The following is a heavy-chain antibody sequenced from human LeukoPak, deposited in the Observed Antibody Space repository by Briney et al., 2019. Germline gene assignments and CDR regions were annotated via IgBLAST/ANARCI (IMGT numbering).Heavy chain of an antibody. V-gene: IGHV7-4-1*02. CDR1: GYTFTSYA. D-gene: IGHD1-1*01. CDR3: AGGVPGNYYFYYMDV. J-gene: IGHJ6*03. CDR2: INTKTENP. Sequence: GASVKVSCKASGYTFTSYAMNWVRQAPGQGLEWMGWINTKTENPTYAQGFTGRFVFSLDTSVSTTYLQISSLKAEDTAVYYCAGGVPGNYYFYYMDVWGKGTTVTVSS.